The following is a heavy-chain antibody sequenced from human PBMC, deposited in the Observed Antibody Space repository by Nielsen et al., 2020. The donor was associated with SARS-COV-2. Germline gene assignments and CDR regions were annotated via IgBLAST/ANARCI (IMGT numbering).Heavy chain of an antibody. CDR1: GFTVSSNY. V-gene: IGHV3-66*01. Sequence: GGSLRLSCAASGFTVSSNYMSWVRQAPGKGLEWVSVIYSGGSTYYADSVKGRFTISRDNSKNTLYLQMNSLRAEDTAVYYCARGVDMTSDAFDIWGQGTMVTVSS. D-gene: IGHD2-15*01. J-gene: IGHJ3*02. CDR3: ARGVDMTSDAFDI. CDR2: IYSGGST.